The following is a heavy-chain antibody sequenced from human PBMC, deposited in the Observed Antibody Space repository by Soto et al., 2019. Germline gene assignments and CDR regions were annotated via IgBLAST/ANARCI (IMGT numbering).Heavy chain of an antibody. CDR1: GFTFSSYG. J-gene: IGHJ3*02. CDR3: ARGDYYDTSGPFSDAFDI. CDR2: IWYDGSNK. Sequence: GGSLRLSCAASGFTFSSYGMHWVRQAPGKGLEWVAVIWYDGSNKYYADSVKGRFTNSRDNSKNTLYLQMNSLRAEDTAVYFCARGDYYDTSGPFSDAFDIWGQGTMVTVSS. V-gene: IGHV3-33*01. D-gene: IGHD3-22*01.